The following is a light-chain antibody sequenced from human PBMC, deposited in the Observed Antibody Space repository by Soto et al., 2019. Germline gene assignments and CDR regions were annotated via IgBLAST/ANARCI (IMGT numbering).Light chain of an antibody. CDR1: RLGTKY. V-gene: IGLV3-1*01. Sequence: SYELTQPPSVSVSPGQTATITCSGDRLGTKYVFWYQQKPGQSPVLVIYQNDKRPSGIPERFSGSNSGNTATLTISGTQAMDEADYYCQAWDSSTVVFGGGTKVTVL. J-gene: IGLJ2*01. CDR3: QAWDSSTVV. CDR2: QND.